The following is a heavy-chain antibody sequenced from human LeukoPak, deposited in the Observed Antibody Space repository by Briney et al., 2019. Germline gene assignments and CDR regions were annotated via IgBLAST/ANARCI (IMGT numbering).Heavy chain of an antibody. CDR3: AKGPRSSSGLYYYYMDV. Sequence: GGSLRLSCAASGFTFDDYAMHWVRQAPGKGLEWVSLISWDGGSTYYADSVKGRFTISRDNSKNSPYLQMNSLRAEDTALYYCAKGPRSSSGLYYYYMDVWGKGTTVTVSS. D-gene: IGHD6-19*01. V-gene: IGHV3-43D*04. J-gene: IGHJ6*03. CDR2: ISWDGGST. CDR1: GFTFDDYA.